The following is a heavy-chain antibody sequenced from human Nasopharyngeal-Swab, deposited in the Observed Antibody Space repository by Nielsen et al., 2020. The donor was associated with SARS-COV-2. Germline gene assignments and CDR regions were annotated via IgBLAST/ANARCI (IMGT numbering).Heavy chain of an antibody. J-gene: IGHJ4*02. D-gene: IGHD4-17*01. CDR2: IYSGGST. CDR1: GFTVSSNY. CDR3: ARDFGDYTFDY. Sequence: GESLKISCAASGFTVSSNYMSWVRQAPGKGLEWVSVIYSGGSTYYADSVKGRFTISRDNSKNTLYLQMNSLKAEDTAVYYCARDFGDYTFDYWGQGTLVTVSS. V-gene: IGHV3-66*01.